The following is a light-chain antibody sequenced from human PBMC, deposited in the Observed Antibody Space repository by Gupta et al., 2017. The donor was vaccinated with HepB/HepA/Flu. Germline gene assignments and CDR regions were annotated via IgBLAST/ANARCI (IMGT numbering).Light chain of an antibody. CDR1: QSIRTS. Sequence: DIEMTQSPSSLSASAGDRVTITCRANQSIRTSLNWYQQKPGKAPKLLIFGASNLQSAVQRRFSGSGSGSDFTLTLNNLQPDDFATYYCQQNYSYPRTFGQGTKVEIK. V-gene: IGKV1-39*01. CDR2: GAS. CDR3: QQNYSYPRT. J-gene: IGKJ4*01.